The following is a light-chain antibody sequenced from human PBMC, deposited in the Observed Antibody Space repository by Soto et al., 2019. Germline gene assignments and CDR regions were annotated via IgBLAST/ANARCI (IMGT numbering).Light chain of an antibody. V-gene: IGLV2-11*01. CDR3: CSYAGTYTLV. Sequence: QSVLTQPRSVSGSPGQSVTISCTGTSSDVGGYNYVSWYQQQHPGKAPKLMIYDVTKRPSGVPDRFSGSKSGNTASLTISGLQAEDEADYYCCSYAGTYTLVFGGGTQLTVL. CDR2: DVT. CDR1: SSDVGGYNY. J-gene: IGLJ3*02.